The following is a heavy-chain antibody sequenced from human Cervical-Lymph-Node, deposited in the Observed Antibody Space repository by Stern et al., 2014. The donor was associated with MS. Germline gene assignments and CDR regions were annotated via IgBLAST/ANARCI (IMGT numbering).Heavy chain of an antibody. Sequence: QVQLVQSGAEVKKPGSSVKVSCKASGDTFNRNAFSWVRQAPGQGLEWMGGIIPISGKTAYAQKFQARVTLRSEDTAVFYCAITDSAWDNPFHFYGMDVWGQGTTVTVSS. CDR3: DV. J-gene: IGHJ6*02. D-gene: IGHD6-19*01. V-gene: IGHV1-69*01. CDR1: GDTFNRNA. CDR2: IIPISGKT.